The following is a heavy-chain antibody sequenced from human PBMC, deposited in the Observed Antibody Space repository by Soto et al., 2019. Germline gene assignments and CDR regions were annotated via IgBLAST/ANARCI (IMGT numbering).Heavy chain of an antibody. CDR3: AREKDRILGGYAFGY. CDR1: GSSISPYY. Sequence: QVQLQESGPSLVKPSETLSLTCSVSGSSISPYYWTWLRQAPGKGLEWIGYLFYRGTATYHPALKSRVTISLDTSKKQVSLRLSSVAAADTAGYYCAREKDRILGGYAFGYWGPGTTVTVSS. J-gene: IGHJ3*01. V-gene: IGHV4-59*01. CDR2: LFYRGTA. D-gene: IGHD1-26*01.